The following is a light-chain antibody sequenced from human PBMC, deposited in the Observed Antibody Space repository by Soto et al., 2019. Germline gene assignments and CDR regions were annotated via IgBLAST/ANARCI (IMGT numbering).Light chain of an antibody. CDR3: CSFTGGSTYV. CDR1: SSDIGDYHS. V-gene: IGLV2-14*01. J-gene: IGLJ1*01. CDR2: EVY. Sequence: QSALTQPASVSGSPGQTITISCTGTSSDIGDYHSVSWYQQHPGKAPKLLIYEVYKRPSGVSDRFSGSKSGNTASLTIYRLPTEDEGKYYCCSFTGGSTYVFGSGTQLTVL.